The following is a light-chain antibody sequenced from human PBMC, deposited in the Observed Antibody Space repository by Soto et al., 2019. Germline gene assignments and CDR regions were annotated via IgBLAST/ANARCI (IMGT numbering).Light chain of an antibody. V-gene: IGLV2-8*01. Sequence: QSLLTQPPSASGSPGQSVTISCTGTISDVGGYNYVSWYQHHPGKAPKLIIYEVDERPSGVPDRFSGSKSGNTASLTVSGLQAEDEADYYCSSYVGSNNFTYVFGTGTKVNVL. CDR3: SSYVGSNNFTYV. J-gene: IGLJ1*01. CDR2: EVD. CDR1: ISDVGGYNY.